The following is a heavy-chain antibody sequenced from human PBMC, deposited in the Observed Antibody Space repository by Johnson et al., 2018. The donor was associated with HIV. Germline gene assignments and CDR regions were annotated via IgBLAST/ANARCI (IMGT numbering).Heavy chain of an antibody. J-gene: IGHJ3*02. Sequence: VKLVESGGGVVQPGRSLRLSCAASGFTFSSYAMHWVRQAPGKGLEWVAVISYDGSNKYYADSVKGRFTISRDNSKNTLYLQMNSLRAEDTAVYYCARREPVLGMGRNGFDNWGQREMVNVPS. D-gene: IGHD2-8*02. CDR1: GFTFSSYA. CDR2: ISYDGSNK. V-gene: IGHV3-30*04. CDR3: ARREPVLGMGRNGFDN.